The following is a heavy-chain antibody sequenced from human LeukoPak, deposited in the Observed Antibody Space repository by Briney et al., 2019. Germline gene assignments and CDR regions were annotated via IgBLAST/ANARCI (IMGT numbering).Heavy chain of an antibody. CDR2: ISAYNGNT. J-gene: IGHJ4*02. CDR1: GYTFTSYG. CDR3: ARVLYDFWSGYTLDY. D-gene: IGHD3-3*01. Sequence: PGASVTVSCKASGYTFTSYGISWVRQAPGQGLEWMGWISAYNGNTNYAQNLQGRVTMTTDTSTSTAYMELRSLRSDDTAVYYCARVLYDFWSGYTLDYWGQGTLVTVSS. V-gene: IGHV1-18*01.